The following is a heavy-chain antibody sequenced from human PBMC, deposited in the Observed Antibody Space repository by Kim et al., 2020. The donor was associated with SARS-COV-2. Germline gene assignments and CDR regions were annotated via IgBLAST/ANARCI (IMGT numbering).Heavy chain of an antibody. CDR2: INTYDGDT. Sequence: ASVNVSCKASGYIFTNYAITWVRQAPGQGLEWMGWINTYDGDTNCVQRFQDRVTMTTDTSTSTAYMELRSLTSDDAAVYYCARGSPYNWLDPWGQGTLVT. J-gene: IGHJ5*02. D-gene: IGHD3-10*01. CDR1: GYIFTNYA. CDR3: ARGSPYNWLDP. V-gene: IGHV1-18*01.